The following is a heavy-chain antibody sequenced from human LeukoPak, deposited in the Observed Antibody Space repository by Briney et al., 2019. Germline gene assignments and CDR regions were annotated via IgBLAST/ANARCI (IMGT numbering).Heavy chain of an antibody. J-gene: IGHJ3*02. CDR3: ARDLDSSGWKGGDAFDI. D-gene: IGHD6-19*01. CDR2: INTNTGNP. Sequence: ASVKVSCKASGYTLTSYAMNWVRQAPGQGLEWMGWINTNTGNPTYAQGFTGRFVFSLDTSVSTAYLQISSLKAEDTAVYYCARDLDSSGWKGGDAFDIWGQGTMVTVSS. CDR1: GYTLTSYA. V-gene: IGHV7-4-1*02.